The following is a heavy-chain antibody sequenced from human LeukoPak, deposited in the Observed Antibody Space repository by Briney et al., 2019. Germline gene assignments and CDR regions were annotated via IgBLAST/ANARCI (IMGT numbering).Heavy chain of an antibody. D-gene: IGHD6-19*01. Sequence: ASVKVSCKASGYTLTRYFIHWVRQAPGPGLEWMGIINPNGGSTSYPQKFQGRVTMTRDTSTNTVYMELSSLKSEDTAVYYCARTGYSSGWYQALDAFDIWGQGTMVTVSS. CDR3: ARTGYSSGWYQALDAFDI. CDR1: GYTLTRYF. CDR2: INPNGGST. J-gene: IGHJ3*02. V-gene: IGHV1-46*01.